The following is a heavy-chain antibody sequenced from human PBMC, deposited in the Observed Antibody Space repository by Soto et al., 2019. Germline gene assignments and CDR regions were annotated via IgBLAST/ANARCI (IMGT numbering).Heavy chain of an antibody. Sequence: GASVKVSCKASGYTFTSNGISWVRQAPGQGLEWMGWISAYNGNTNYAQKLQGRVTMTTDTSTSTAYMELRSLRSDDTAVYYCARDLGGYSSGWYRFPYGMDVWGQGTTVTVSS. CDR2: ISAYNGNT. D-gene: IGHD6-19*01. V-gene: IGHV1-18*01. CDR3: ARDLGGYSSGWYRFPYGMDV. CDR1: GYTFTSNG. J-gene: IGHJ6*02.